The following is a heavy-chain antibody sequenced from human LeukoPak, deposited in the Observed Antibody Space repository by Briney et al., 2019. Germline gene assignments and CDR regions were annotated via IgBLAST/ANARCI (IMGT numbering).Heavy chain of an antibody. CDR2: INAGNGNT. CDR3: ARDDGYSYFDY. Sequence: ASVKVSCKASGYTFTIYVIHWVCQAPGQRLEWMGWINAGNGNTKYSQEFQGRVTITTDTSPSTAYMELSSLRSEDMVVYCCARDDGYSYFDYWGQGTLVTVSS. CDR1: GYTFTIYV. D-gene: IGHD3-22*01. J-gene: IGHJ4*02. V-gene: IGHV1-3*03.